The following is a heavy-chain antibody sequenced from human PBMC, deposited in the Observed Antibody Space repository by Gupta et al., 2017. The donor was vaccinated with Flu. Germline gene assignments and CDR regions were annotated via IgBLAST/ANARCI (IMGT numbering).Heavy chain of an antibody. V-gene: IGHV4-39*01. J-gene: IGHJ5*02. CDR1: GGSISSSSYY. D-gene: IGHD5-18*01. CDR2: IYYSGST. Sequence: QLQLQESGPGLVKPSETLSLTCTVSGGSISSSSYYWGWIRQPPGKGLEWIGSIYYSGSTYYNPSLKSRVTISADTSKNQFSLKLSSVTAADTAVYYCARREDTAMVPGWFDPWGQGTLVTVSS. CDR3: ARREDTAMVPGWFDP.